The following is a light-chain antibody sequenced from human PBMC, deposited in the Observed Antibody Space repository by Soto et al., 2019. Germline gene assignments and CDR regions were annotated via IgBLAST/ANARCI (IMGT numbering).Light chain of an antibody. CDR2: AAS. V-gene: IGKV1-17*01. Sequence: DIQMTQSPSSLSASVGDRVTITCRASQAIRSDLGWYQQKPGRAPKRLIYAASSLQSGVPSRFSGSGSGTEFTLTISSLQPEDFATYYCLQHNSYPLTFGAGTKVDIK. CDR3: LQHNSYPLT. J-gene: IGKJ3*01. CDR1: QAIRSD.